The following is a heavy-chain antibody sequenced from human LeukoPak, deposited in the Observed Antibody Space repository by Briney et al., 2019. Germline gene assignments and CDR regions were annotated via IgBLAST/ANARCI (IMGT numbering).Heavy chain of an antibody. CDR3: ARVVATIVVDMENFQH. Sequence: PGRSLRLSCAASGFTFSTYTMLWVRQAPGKGLEWVALISYDGTNQYYADSVKGRFTISRDNSKNTVYLQMNRLRSEDTGVYYCARVVATIVVDMENFQHWGQGTLVAVSS. CDR2: ISYDGTNQ. J-gene: IGHJ1*01. D-gene: IGHD5-12*01. V-gene: IGHV3-30-3*01. CDR1: GFTFSTYT.